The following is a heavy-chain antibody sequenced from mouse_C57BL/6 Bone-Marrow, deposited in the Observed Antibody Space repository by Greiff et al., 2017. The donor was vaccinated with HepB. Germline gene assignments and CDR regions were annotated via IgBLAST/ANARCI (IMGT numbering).Heavy chain of an antibody. D-gene: IGHD3-2*02. CDR2: IRNKANNHAT. CDR3: TRPTAQAKFAY. V-gene: IGHV6-6*01. Sequence: EVKLMESGGGLVQPGGSMKLSCAASGFTFSDAWMDWVRQSPEKGLEWVAEIRNKANNHATYYAESVKGRFTISRDDSKSSVYLQMNSLRAEDTGIYYCTRPTAQAKFAYWGQGTLVTVSA. CDR1: GFTFSDAW. J-gene: IGHJ3*01.